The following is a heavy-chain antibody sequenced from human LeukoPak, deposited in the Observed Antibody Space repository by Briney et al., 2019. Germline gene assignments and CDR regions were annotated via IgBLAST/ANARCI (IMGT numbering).Heavy chain of an antibody. D-gene: IGHD2-15*01. V-gene: IGHV1-69*06. Sequence: ASVTVSCKASGGTFSSYAISWVRQAPGQGLEWMGGIIPIFGTANYAQKFQGRVTITADKPTSTAYMELSSLRSEDTAVYYCAMYGDIGAYYYYYMDVWGKGTTVTVSS. CDR3: AMYGDIGAYYYYYMDV. J-gene: IGHJ6*03. CDR1: GGTFSSYA. CDR2: IIPIFGTA.